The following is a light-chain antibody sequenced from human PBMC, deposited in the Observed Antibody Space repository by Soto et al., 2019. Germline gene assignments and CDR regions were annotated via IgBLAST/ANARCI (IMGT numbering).Light chain of an antibody. CDR3: SSYTSSSTPLYV. Sequence: QSALTQPASVSGSPGQSITISCTGTSSDVGGYNYVSWYQQHPGKAPKLKIYEVSNRPSGVSNRFSGSKSGNTASLTISGLQAEDEADYYCSSYTSSSTPLYVFGTGTKVTVL. CDR2: EVS. CDR1: SSDVGGYNY. V-gene: IGLV2-14*01. J-gene: IGLJ1*01.